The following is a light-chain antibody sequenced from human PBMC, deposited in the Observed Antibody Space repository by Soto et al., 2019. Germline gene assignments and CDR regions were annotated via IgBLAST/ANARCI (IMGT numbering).Light chain of an antibody. V-gene: IGLV2-23*01. CDR1: SSDVGGYNL. J-gene: IGLJ1*01. CDR2: DGN. Sequence: QSVLTQPASVSGSPGQSITISCTGTSSDVGGYNLVSWYQQQPDKAPKLMIFDGNLRPSGVPNRYSGSKFGNTASLTISGLQAEDEGDYYCCSYAGSSTLVFGTGTKLTVL. CDR3: CSYAGSSTLV.